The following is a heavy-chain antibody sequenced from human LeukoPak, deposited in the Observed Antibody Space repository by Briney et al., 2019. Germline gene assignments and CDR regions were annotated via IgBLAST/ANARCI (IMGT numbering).Heavy chain of an antibody. J-gene: IGHJ4*02. V-gene: IGHV1-69*05. Sequence: GASVKVSCKASGGTFSSYAISWVRQAPGQGLEWMGGIIPIFGTANYAQKFQGRVTITRNTSISTAYMELSSLRSEDTAVYYCARGRRGISHCSGGSCYSAARVYFDYWGQGTLVTVSS. CDR1: GGTFSSYA. D-gene: IGHD2-15*01. CDR2: IIPIFGTA. CDR3: ARGRRGISHCSGGSCYSAARVYFDY.